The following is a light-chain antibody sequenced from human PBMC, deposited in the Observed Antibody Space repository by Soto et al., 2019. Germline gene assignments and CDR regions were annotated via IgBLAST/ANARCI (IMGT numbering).Light chain of an antibody. V-gene: IGKV3-20*01. J-gene: IGKJ2*01. CDR3: QQYGSSPHT. CDR1: QSVSSSY. Sequence: EIVLTQSPGTLCLSPGERATLSCRASQSVSSSYLAWYQHKPGQAPRLLIYGASSRATSIPDRFSGSGSGTDFTLTISSLEPEDFAVYYCQQYGSSPHTFGKGTKLEIK. CDR2: GAS.